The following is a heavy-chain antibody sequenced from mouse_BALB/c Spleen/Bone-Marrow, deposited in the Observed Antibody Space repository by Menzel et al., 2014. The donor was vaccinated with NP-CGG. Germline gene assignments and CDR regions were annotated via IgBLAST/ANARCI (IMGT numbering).Heavy chain of an antibody. Sequence: VQLKDSGGGLVKPGGSLKLSCAASGFTFSSYAMSWVRQTPEKRLEWVATISSGGNYTYYPDSVKGRFTISRDNAKNTLYLQMSSLRSEDTAMYYCASTGYFFDYWGQGTTLTVSS. CDR3: ASTGYFFDY. CDR2: ISSGGNYT. CDR1: GFTFSSYA. J-gene: IGHJ2*01. D-gene: IGHD4-1*01. V-gene: IGHV5-9-3*01.